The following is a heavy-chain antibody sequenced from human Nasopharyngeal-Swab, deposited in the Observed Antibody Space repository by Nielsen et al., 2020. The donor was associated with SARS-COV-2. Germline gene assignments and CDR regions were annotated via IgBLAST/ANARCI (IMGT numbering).Heavy chain of an antibody. J-gene: IGHJ6*02. CDR3: TRAATLYYGMDV. CDR1: GFTFGDYA. V-gene: IGHV3-49*04. Sequence: GGSLRLSCTASGFTFGDYAMSWVRQAPGKGLEWVGFIRSKAYGGTTEYAASVKGRFTISRDDSKSIAHLQMNSLKTEDTAVYYCTRAATLYYGMDVWGQGTTVTVSS. CDR2: IRSKAYGGTT. D-gene: IGHD2-15*01.